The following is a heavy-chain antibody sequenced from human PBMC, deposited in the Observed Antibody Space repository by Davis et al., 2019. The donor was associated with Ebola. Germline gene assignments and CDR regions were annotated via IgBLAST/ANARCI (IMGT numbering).Heavy chain of an antibody. D-gene: IGHD5-24*01. CDR3: ASARGMATINWYFDL. V-gene: IGHV1-2*02. CDR2: INPNSGGT. CDR1: GYTFTGYY. J-gene: IGHJ2*01. Sequence: ASVKVSCKASGYTFTGYYMHWVRQAPGQGLEWLGWINPNSGGTNYAQKFQGRVTMTRDTSISTAYMELSRLRSDGTAVYYCASARGMATINWYFDLWGRGTLVTVSS.